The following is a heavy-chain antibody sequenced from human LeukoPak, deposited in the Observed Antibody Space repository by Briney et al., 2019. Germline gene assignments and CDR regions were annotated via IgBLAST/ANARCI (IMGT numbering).Heavy chain of an antibody. CDR3: ARDHNWGSDY. CDR2: IKEDGSEK. Sequence: PGVSLRLSCAASGFTFRNYWMSWVRQTPRKGLEWLANIKEDGSEKYYVNSVKGRFTISRDNAKNSLYLQMNSLRGEDTAVYYCARDHNWGSDYWGQGTLVTVSS. D-gene: IGHD7-27*01. CDR1: GFTFRNYW. V-gene: IGHV3-7*03. J-gene: IGHJ4*02.